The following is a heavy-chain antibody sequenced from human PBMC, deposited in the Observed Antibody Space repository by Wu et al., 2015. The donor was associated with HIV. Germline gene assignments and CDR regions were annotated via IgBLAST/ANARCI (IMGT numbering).Heavy chain of an antibody. CDR2: INPTNGGA. D-gene: IGHD3-10*01. CDR3: ARQRRGLMVRGTDFDY. J-gene: IGHJ4*02. V-gene: IGHV1-2*02. CDR1: GYTFTTYY. Sequence: QVQLVQSGAEVTKPGASVKVSCKASGYTFTTYYIHWVRQAPGQGLEWIGYINPTNGGANYAQKFQGRITMTRDTSISTAYMELNRLTSGDTAVYYCARQRRGLMVRGTDFDYWGQGAPVTVSS.